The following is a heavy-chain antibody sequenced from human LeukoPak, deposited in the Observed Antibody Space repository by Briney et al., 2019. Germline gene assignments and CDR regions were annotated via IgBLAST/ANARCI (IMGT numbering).Heavy chain of an antibody. CDR2: ISSSSTYI. V-gene: IGHV3-21*01. CDR3: ARAHYYDSSGPAY. D-gene: IGHD3-22*01. CDR1: GFTFSTYS. Sequence: GGSLRLSCAASGFTFSTYSMNWVRQAPGKGLEWVSSISSSSTYIYYADSVKGRFTISRDNAKNSLSLQMNNLRAEDTAVYYCARAHYYDSSGPAYWGQGTLVTVSS. J-gene: IGHJ4*02.